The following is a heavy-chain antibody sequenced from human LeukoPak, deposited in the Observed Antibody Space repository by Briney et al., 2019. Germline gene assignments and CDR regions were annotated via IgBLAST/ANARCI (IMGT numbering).Heavy chain of an antibody. CDR3: ARMPYCSSTSCYTPANWFDP. CDR1: GGSVSSGSYY. CDR2: IYYSGST. J-gene: IGHJ5*02. V-gene: IGHV4-61*01. D-gene: IGHD2-2*02. Sequence: SETLSLTCTVSGGSVSSGSYYWSWIRQPPGKGLEWIGYIYYSGSTNYNPSLKSRVTISVDTSKNQFSLKLSSVTAADTAVYYCARMPYCSSTSCYTPANWFDPWGQGTLVTVSS.